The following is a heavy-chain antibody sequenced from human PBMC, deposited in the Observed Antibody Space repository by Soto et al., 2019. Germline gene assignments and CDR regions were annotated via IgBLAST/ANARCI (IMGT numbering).Heavy chain of an antibody. Sequence: SQPLCLTSTVAGGTSVGYRCRRVRQPPGKGLEWIASVYYTGTTNYNPSLGSRVTISIDAPENQISLKLTSVTAADTSFYYCARDTVVTGMCDLWCQGTLVTASS. J-gene: IGHJ4*02. D-gene: IGHD3-16*02. V-gene: IGHV4-59*01. CDR3: ARDTVVTGMCDL. CDR2: VYYTGTT. CDR1: GGTSVGYR.